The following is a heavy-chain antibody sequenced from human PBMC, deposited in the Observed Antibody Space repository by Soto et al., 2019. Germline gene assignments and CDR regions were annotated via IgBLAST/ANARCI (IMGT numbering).Heavy chain of an antibody. D-gene: IGHD1-26*01. Sequence: SVKVSCKASGFTFTSSAVQWVRQARGQRLEWIGWIVVGSGNTNYAQKFQERVTITTDMSTSTAYMERSSLRSEDTAVYYCERHKGGRFDFWGHGTEVIVSS. V-gene: IGHV1-58*01. CDR1: GFTFTSSA. CDR3: ERHKGGRFDF. CDR2: IVVGSGNT. J-gene: IGHJ4*01.